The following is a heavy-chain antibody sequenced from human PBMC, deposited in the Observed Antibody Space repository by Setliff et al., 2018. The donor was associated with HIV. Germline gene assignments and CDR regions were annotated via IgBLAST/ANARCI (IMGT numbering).Heavy chain of an antibody. Sequence: SETLSLTCNVSGYSISSGFYWGWIRQPPGKGLEWIGNIFHSGNTDQNPSLKSRVTMSVETSENQFSLRLNSVTAADTAVYYCARGNSGSYDAYDMWGQGTMVTVS. J-gene: IGHJ3*02. V-gene: IGHV4-38-2*02. D-gene: IGHD5-12*01. CDR2: IFHSGNT. CDR1: GYSISSGFY. CDR3: ARGNSGSYDAYDM.